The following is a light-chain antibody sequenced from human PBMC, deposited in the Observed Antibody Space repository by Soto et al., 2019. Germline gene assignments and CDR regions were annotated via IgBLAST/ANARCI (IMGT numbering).Light chain of an antibody. CDR1: QSLGRY. CDR2: GAS. V-gene: IGKV3-15*01. Sequence: DIVLTQSPDTLSLSPGESATLSCRASQSLGRYLAWYQQKPGQAPMLLIYGASTRATGIPARFSGSGSGTDFTLTISSLPSEDFAVYYCQQYNNWPLTFGGGTKVDNK. CDR3: QQYNNWPLT. J-gene: IGKJ4*01.